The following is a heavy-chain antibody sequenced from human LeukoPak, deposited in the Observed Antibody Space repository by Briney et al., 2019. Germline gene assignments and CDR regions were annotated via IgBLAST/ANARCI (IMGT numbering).Heavy chain of an antibody. Sequence: PSETLSLTCTVSGGSISSSSYYWGWIRQPAGKGLEWIGRIYTSGSTNYNPSLKSRVTMSVDTSKNQFSLKLSSVTAADTAVYYCARVRLGYFDYWGQGTLVTVSS. CDR3: ARVRLGYFDY. CDR1: GGSISSSSYY. J-gene: IGHJ4*02. D-gene: IGHD3-16*01. V-gene: IGHV4-61*02. CDR2: IYTSGST.